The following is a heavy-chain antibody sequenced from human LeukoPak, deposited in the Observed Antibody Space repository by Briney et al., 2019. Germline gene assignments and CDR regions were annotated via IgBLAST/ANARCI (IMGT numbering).Heavy chain of an antibody. J-gene: IGHJ4*02. CDR3: ARDRRYFDWLFDY. D-gene: IGHD3-9*01. CDR1: GYTFTNYN. CDR2: IIPIFGTA. V-gene: IGHV1-69*13. Sequence: GASVKVSCKASGYTFTNYNMHWVRQAPGQGLEWMGGIIPIFGTANYAQKFQGRVTITADESTSTAYMELSSLRSEDTAVYYCARDRRYFDWLFDYWGQGTLVTVSS.